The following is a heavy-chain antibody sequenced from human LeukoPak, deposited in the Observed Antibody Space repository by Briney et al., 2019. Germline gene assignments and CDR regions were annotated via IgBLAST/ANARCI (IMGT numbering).Heavy chain of an antibody. CDR1: GFTVSSNY. Sequence: GGSLRLSCAASGFTVSSNYMSWVRQAPGKGLKWVSLIYSDGSTHYADSVKGRFTISRDNSKNTLNLQMNSLRAEDTAVYYCAGQGKGVDYWGQGTLVTVSS. J-gene: IGHJ4*02. CDR3: AGQGKGVDY. V-gene: IGHV3-53*01. D-gene: IGHD3-10*01. CDR2: IYSDGST.